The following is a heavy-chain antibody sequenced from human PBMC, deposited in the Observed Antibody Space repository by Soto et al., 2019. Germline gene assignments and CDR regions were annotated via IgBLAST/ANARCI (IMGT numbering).Heavy chain of an antibody. CDR3: AREGDSSGYDY. V-gene: IGHV4-59*01. J-gene: IGHJ4*02. CDR1: GGSISSYY. CDR2: IYYSGST. Sequence: SETLSLTCTVSGGSISSYYWSWIRQPPGKGLEWIGYIYYSGSTNYNPSLKSRVTISVDTSKNQFSLKLSSVTAADTAVYYCAREGDSSGYDYRAQGTPVPVSS. D-gene: IGHD3-22*01.